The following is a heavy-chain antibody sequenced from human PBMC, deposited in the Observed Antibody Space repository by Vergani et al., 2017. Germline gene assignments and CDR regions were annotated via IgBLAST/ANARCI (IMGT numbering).Heavy chain of an antibody. Sequence: QVQLQESGPGLVKPSQTLSLTCTVSGGSISSGSYYWSWIRQPAGKGLEWIGRIYNSGSTLYNPSLRGRVTMSVDTSKNQFSLKLRSVTAADTAVYFCARVMYRDEASTGYRLEGMDIWGQGTTVTISS. J-gene: IGHJ6*02. D-gene: IGHD3-9*01. CDR3: ARVMYRDEASTGYRLEGMDI. CDR1: GGSISSGSYY. CDR2: IYNSGST. V-gene: IGHV4-61*02.